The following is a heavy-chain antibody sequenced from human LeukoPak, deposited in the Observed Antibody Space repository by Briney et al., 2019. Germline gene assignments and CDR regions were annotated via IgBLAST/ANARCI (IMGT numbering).Heavy chain of an antibody. Sequence: GSLRLSCAASGFTVSSNYMSWIRQPPGKGLEWIGYIYYSGSTNYNPSLKSRVTISVDTSKNQFSLKLSSVTAADTAVYYCASEDGYNVYWGQGTLVTVSS. CDR2: IYYSGST. CDR3: ASEDGYNVY. D-gene: IGHD5-24*01. V-gene: IGHV4-59*08. CDR1: GFTVSSNY. J-gene: IGHJ4*02.